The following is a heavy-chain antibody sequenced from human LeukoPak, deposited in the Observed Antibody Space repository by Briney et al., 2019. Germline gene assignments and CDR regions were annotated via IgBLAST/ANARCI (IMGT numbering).Heavy chain of an antibody. V-gene: IGHV4-59*01. CDR3: ARDPTGTYVDY. J-gene: IGHJ4*02. D-gene: IGHD1-1*01. CDR2: IYYSGST. CDR1: GGSIGSYY. Sequence: PSETLSLTCTVSGGSIGSYYWSWIRQPPGKGLEWIGYIYYSGSTNYNPSLKSRVTISVDTSKNQFSLKLSSVTAADTAVYYCARDPTGTYVDYWGQGTLVTVSS.